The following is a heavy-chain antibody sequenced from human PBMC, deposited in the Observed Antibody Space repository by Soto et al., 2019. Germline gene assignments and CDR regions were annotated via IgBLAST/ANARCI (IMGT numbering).Heavy chain of an antibody. V-gene: IGHV3-30*18. D-gene: IGHD2-21*02. CDR2: ISYDGSNK. CDR1: GFTFSGYG. Sequence: QVQLVESGGGVVQPGRSLRLSCAASGFTFSGYGMHWVRQAPGKGLEWVAVISYDGSNKFYADSVKGRFTISRDNSKNTLYLQVNSLRAEDTAAYYCAKDRGGDWYSLGDYWGQGTLVTVSS. J-gene: IGHJ4*02. CDR3: AKDRGGDWYSLGDY.